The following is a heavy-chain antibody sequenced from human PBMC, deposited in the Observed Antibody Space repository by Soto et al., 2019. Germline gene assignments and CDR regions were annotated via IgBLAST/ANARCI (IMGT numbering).Heavy chain of an antibody. CDR2: INQDESQK. Sequence: EVQLVESGGGLVQTGGSLRLSCVASGFTFSSYWMNWVRQAPGEGLEWVANINQDESQKYYADSVKGRFSISRDNARNALYLQMNSRRVEDAAVYYCATKVVIGGIGFVDYWGQGILVTVSS. D-gene: IGHD2-15*01. J-gene: IGHJ4*02. CDR3: ATKVVIGGIGFVDY. V-gene: IGHV3-7*01. CDR1: GFTFSSYW.